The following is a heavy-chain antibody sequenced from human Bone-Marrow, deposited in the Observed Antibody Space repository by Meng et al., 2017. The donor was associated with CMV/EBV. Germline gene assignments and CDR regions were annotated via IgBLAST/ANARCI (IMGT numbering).Heavy chain of an antibody. Sequence: SLKISCAASGFTFDDYAMHWVRQAPGKGLEWVSGISWNSGSIGYADSVKGRFTISRDNAKNSLYLQMNSLRAEDMALYYCAREVVVVAATAYYYYGMDVWGQGTTVTVSS. CDR2: ISWNSGSI. J-gene: IGHJ6*02. CDR3: AREVVVVAATAYYYYGMDV. V-gene: IGHV3-9*03. D-gene: IGHD2-15*01. CDR1: GFTFDDYA.